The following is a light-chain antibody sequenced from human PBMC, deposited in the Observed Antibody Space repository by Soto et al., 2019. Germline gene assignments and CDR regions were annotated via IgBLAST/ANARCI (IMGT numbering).Light chain of an antibody. CDR2: GAS. V-gene: IGKV3-20*01. J-gene: IGKJ1*01. CDR1: QSVSSSY. CDR3: QQYGSSPWT. Sequence: EIVLTQSPGTLSLSPGERATLSCRASQSVSSSYLAWYQQKPGQAPRLLIYGASSRATGIPDRFSGSGSGTDLTLTISRLEPEAFAVYYCQQYGSSPWTFGHGTKVDIK.